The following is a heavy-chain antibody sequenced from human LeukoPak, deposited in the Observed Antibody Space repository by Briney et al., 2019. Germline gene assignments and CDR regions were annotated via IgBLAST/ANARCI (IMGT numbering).Heavy chain of an antibody. CDR1: EFVLSDYY. D-gene: IGHD3-10*01. CDR2: ISSGGSTI. Sequence: GGSLRLSCAASEFVLSDYYMSWIRQAPGKGLEWISYISSGGSTISYADSVRGRFTISRDNAKNSLYLQMNSLRAEDTAVHYCAREMEGDYGSGTFFDHWGQGNMVTVSS. CDR3: AREMEGDYGSGTFFDH. V-gene: IGHV3-11*01. J-gene: IGHJ4*02.